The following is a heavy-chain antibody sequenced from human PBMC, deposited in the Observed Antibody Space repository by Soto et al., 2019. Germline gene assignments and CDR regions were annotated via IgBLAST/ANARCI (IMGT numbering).Heavy chain of an antibody. CDR3: ARLHPSHAFNI. CDR1: GYNFTTYW. V-gene: IGHV5-10-1*01. Sequence: EVQLVQSGAEVKKPGESLRISCQGSGYNFTTYWINWVRQMPGKGLEWMGRIDPSDSYTDYSLSFQGHVTISADKSIRTAYVQWTSLQASDTAMYYCARLHPSHAFNIWGQGTMVTVSS. J-gene: IGHJ3*02. CDR2: IDPSDSYT.